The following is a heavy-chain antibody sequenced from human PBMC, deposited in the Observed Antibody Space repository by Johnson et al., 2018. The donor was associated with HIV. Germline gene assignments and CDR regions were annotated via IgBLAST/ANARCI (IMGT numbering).Heavy chain of an antibody. CDR2: ISYDGSYK. J-gene: IGHJ3*02. D-gene: IGHD1-26*01. V-gene: IGHV3-30*01. CDR1: GFTFSTYA. CDR3: ARVRVGAFDI. Sequence: VQLVESGGGLVQPGGSLRLSCADSGFTFSTYAMHWVRQAPGKGLEWVAVISYDGSYKYYADSVKGRFTISRDNSKNTLFLQMNSLRPEDTAVYHCARVRVGAFDIWGQGTMVTVSS.